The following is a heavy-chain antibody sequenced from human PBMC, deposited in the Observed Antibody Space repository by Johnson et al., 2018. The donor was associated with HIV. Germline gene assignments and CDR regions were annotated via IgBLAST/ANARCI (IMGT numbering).Heavy chain of an antibody. J-gene: IGHJ3*02. D-gene: IGHD1-1*01. V-gene: IGHV3-23*04. CDR3: ATSTASDALDI. CDR2: ISGSGGST. CDR1: GFTFSDYY. Sequence: VQLVESGGGLVQPGGSLRLSCAASGFTFSDYYMSWIRQAPGKGLEWVSAISGSGGSTYYADSVKGRFTISRDNSKNTLFLQMNSLRADDTAMYYCATSTASDALDIWGQGTMVTVSS.